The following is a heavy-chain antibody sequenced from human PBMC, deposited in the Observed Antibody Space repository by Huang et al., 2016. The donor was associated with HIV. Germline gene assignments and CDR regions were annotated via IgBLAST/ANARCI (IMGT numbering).Heavy chain of an antibody. D-gene: IGHD6-13*01. CDR3: ARDLTGTRAAAAGIRGDAFDV. CDR2: IIPIFDTV. CDR1: GGTFGSYD. J-gene: IGHJ3*01. Sequence: QVQLVQSGAEVKKPGSSVKVSCKASGGTFGSYDISWVRQAPGQGLEWMGGIIPIFDTVNYAQKFQGRVRITAAASTSTAYMELTSLRSEDTAVYYCARDLTGTRAAAAGIRGDAFDVWGQGTLVTVSS. V-gene: IGHV1-69*13.